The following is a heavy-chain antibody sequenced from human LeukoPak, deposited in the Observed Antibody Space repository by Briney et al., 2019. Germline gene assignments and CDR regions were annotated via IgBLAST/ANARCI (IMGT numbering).Heavy chain of an antibody. CDR3: ARRLPTAWGTDY. Sequence: GGSLRLSCAASGFTVSSNYMSWVRQAPGKGLEWVSVIYSGGSTYYADSVKGRFTISRDNSKNTLYLQMNNLRAEDTAMYYCARRLPTAWGTDYWGQGTLVTVSS. CDR1: GFTVSSNY. V-gene: IGHV3-53*01. CDR2: IYSGGST. J-gene: IGHJ4*02. D-gene: IGHD7-27*01.